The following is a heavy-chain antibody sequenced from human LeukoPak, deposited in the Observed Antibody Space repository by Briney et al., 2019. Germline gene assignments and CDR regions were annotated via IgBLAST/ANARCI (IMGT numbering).Heavy chain of an antibody. CDR2: IRFDGNNQ. J-gene: IGHJ4*02. V-gene: IGHV3-30*02. D-gene: IGHD5-18*01. Sequence: GGSLGLSCTASGFTFSRFGMHWVRQAPGKGLEWISFIRFDGNNQYYADSVKGRFTISRDNSKNTLYLRINSLRPEDTAVYYCARDRRGDSYGPLDSWGQGTLVTVSS. CDR1: GFTFSRFG. CDR3: ARDRRGDSYGPLDS.